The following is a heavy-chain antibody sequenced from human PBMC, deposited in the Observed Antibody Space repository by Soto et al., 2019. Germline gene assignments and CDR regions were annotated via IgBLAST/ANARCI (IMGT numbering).Heavy chain of an antibody. CDR2: SSFDGTQQ. J-gene: IGHJ4*02. Sequence: GGALRRSCTAAGFSLSSSGMHWVRQAPGKGLEWLAVSSFDGTQQFYGDSVKGRFTVSRDNSNNTLYLEMNSLRTEDTAVYYCAKQLRGSGWYPLDSWGQGAPVPASS. CDR3: AKQLRGSGWYPLDS. D-gene: IGHD6-19*01. V-gene: IGHV3-30*18. CDR1: GFSLSSSG.